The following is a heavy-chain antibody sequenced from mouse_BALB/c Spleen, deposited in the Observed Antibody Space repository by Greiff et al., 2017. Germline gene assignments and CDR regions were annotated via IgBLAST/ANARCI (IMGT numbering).Heavy chain of an antibody. V-gene: IGHV6-6*01. J-gene: IGHJ3*01. CDR3: TRRSMITVAWLAY. CDR2: IRSKANSHAT. Sequence: EVQLQESGGGLVQPGGSMKLSCAASGFTFSDAWMYWVRQSPEKGLEWVADIRSKANSHATYYAESVKGRFTISRADSKSKVYLQMNSLRAEDTGISYCTRRSMITVAWLAYWGQGTLVTVSA. D-gene: IGHD2-4*01. CDR1: GFTFSDAW.